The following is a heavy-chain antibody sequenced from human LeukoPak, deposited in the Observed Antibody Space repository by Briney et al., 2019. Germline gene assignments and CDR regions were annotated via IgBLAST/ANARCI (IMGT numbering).Heavy chain of an antibody. CDR1: GGSFSGYY. J-gene: IGHJ4*02. CDR3: AVRYYDFWSGYYSYYFDY. V-gene: IGHV4-34*01. CDR2: INHSGST. Sequence: PSETLSLTCAVYGGSFSGYYWSWIRQPPGKGLEWIGEINHSGSTNYNPSLKSRVTISVDTSENQFSLKLSSVTAADTAVYYCAVRYYDFWSGYYSYYFDYWGQGTLVTVSS. D-gene: IGHD3-3*01.